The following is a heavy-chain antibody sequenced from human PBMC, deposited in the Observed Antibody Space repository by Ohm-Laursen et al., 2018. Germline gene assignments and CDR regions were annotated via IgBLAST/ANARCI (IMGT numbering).Heavy chain of an antibody. J-gene: IGHJ4*02. CDR2: IYYTGST. V-gene: IGHV4-59*12. CDR1: GGSISSYY. Sequence: SETLSLTCTVSGGSISSYYWTWIRQPPGKGLEWIGYIYYTGSTSYNPSLKSRVTISVDTSKSQFSLKLSSVTAADTAVYYCARGFSGWWGRIDYWGQGTLVTVSS. CDR3: ARGFSGWWGRIDY. D-gene: IGHD6-19*01.